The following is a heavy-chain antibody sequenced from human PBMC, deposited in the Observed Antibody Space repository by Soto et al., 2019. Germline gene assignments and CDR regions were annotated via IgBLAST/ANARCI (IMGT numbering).Heavy chain of an antibody. V-gene: IGHV6-1*01. CDR1: GDSVSSKSAA. Sequence: PSQTLSLTCVISGDSVSSKSAAWNWIRQSPSRGLEWLGRTYYRSQWYRDHALSVKSRITINPDTSKSQFSLQLDSVTPEDTAVYYCAREGVGPYFFEYWGQGILVTVSS. CDR3: AREGVGPYFFEY. D-gene: IGHD3-16*01. CDR2: TYYRSQWYR. J-gene: IGHJ4*02.